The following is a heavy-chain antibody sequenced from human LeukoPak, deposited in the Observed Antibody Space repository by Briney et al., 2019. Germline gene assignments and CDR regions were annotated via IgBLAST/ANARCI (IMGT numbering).Heavy chain of an antibody. CDR2: KYSGGST. V-gene: IGHV3-53*01. J-gene: IGHJ4*02. CDR3: ARSSSSLPDY. Sequence: GGSLKLSCAASGFTVSSNCMSWVRPAPGKGAELVAVKYSGGSTFYADTVKGRFTISRDNSKHTLYLQRSSLRGEETAVYYCARSSSSLPDYWGQGTLVTVSS. D-gene: IGHD6-13*01. CDR1: GFTVSSNC.